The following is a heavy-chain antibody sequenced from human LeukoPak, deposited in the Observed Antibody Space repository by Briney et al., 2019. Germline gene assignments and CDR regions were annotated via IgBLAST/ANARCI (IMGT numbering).Heavy chain of an antibody. J-gene: IGHJ4*02. CDR1: GFTFSTYA. CDR3: ARAAPPLINYYDSSGYYLLDY. Sequence: PGGSLRLSCAASGFTFSTYAMSWVRQAPGKGLEWVSAISVSAGSTYYADSVKGRFTISRDNSKNTLYLQMGSLRAEDMAVYYCARAAPPLINYYDSSGYYLLDYWGQGTLVTVSS. V-gene: IGHV3-23*01. CDR2: ISVSAGST. D-gene: IGHD3-22*01.